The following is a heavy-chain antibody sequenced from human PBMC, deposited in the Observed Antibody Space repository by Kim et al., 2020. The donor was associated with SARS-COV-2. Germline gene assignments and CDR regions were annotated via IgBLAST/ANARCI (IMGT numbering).Heavy chain of an antibody. D-gene: IGHD6-13*01. V-gene: IGHV6-1*01. CDR3: ARALGLRSSWYRN. J-gene: IGHJ4*02. Sequence: AVSVKSRITITPDTSKNQFSLQLNSVTPEDTAVYYCARALGLRSSWYRNWGQGTLVTVSS.